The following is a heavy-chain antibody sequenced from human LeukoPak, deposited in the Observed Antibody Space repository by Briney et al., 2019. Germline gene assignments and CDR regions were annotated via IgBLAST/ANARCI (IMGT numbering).Heavy chain of an antibody. CDR2: MNPNSGNT. CDR1: GYTFTGYY. D-gene: IGHD3-22*01. J-gene: IGHJ4*02. CDR3: ARDHLPYYYDSSGPGFDY. V-gene: IGHV1-8*03. Sequence: GASVKVSCKASGYTFTGYYMHRVRQAPGQGLDWMGWMNPNSGNTGYAQKFQGRVTITRNTSISTAYMELSSLRSEDTAVYYCARDHLPYYYDSSGPGFDYWGQGTLVTVSS.